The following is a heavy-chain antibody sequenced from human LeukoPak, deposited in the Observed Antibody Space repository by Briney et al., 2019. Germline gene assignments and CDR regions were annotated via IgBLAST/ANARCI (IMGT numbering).Heavy chain of an antibody. CDR1: GGTFSSYA. D-gene: IGHD3-10*01. CDR2: IIPIFGTA. CDR3: ARERIGRFDP. Sequence: ASVKVSCKASGGTFSSYANSWVRQAPGQGLEWMGGIIPIFGTANYAQKFQGRVTITTDESTSTAYMELSSLRSEDTAVYYCARERIGRFDPWGQGTLVTVSS. V-gene: IGHV1-69*05. J-gene: IGHJ5*02.